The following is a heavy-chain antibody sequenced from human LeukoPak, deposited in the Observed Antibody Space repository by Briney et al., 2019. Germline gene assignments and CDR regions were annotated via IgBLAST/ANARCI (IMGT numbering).Heavy chain of an antibody. CDR3: ARVGDYNDLVY. D-gene: IGHD4-11*01. CDR1: SGSISSGSYS. V-gene: IGHV4-30-2*01. J-gene: IGHJ4*02. CDR2: VYHSGGT. Sequence: TLSLTCTVSSGSISSGSYSWSWIRQPPGRGLEWIGYVYHSGGTYYNPSLKTPVTISIDRSKNQFSLKMNFVTAADTAVYYCARVGDYNDLVYWGQGTLVTVSS.